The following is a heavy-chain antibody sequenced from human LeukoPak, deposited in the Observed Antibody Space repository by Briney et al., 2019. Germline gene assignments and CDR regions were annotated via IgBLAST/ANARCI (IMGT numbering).Heavy chain of an antibody. CDR1: GFTFSSYW. V-gene: IGHV3-30*02. Sequence: GGSLRLSCAASGFTFSSYWMSWVRQAPGKGLEWVAFIRYDGSNKYYADSVKGRFTISRDNSKNTLYLQMNSLRAEDTAVYYCAKETGGRQGLDYWGQGTLVTVSS. D-gene: IGHD3-10*01. CDR3: AKETGGRQGLDY. CDR2: IRYDGSNK. J-gene: IGHJ4*02.